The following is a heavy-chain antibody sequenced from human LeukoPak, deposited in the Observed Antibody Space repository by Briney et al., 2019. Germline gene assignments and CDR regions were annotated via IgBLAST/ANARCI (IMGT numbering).Heavy chain of an antibody. V-gene: IGHV1-2*02. D-gene: IGHD3-10*01. Sequence: GASVKVSCKASGYTFTGCYMHWVRQAPGQGLEWMGWISPTSGGTNYAQKFQGRVTMTRDTSISTAYMELRRLRSDDTAVYYCAREAYASGSFRTDYYYMDVWGKGTTVTISS. CDR1: GYTFTGCY. CDR3: AREAYASGSFRTDYYYMDV. CDR2: ISPTSGGT. J-gene: IGHJ6*03.